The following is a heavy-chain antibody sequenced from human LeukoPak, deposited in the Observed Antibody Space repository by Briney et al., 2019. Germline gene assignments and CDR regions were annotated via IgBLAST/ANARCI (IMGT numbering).Heavy chain of an antibody. D-gene: IGHD3-22*01. CDR2: IYTSGST. CDR3: ARDPQYYYDSSGSRDAFDI. V-gene: IGHV4-61*02. CDR1: GGSISSNSYY. Sequence: SQTLSLTCTVSGGSISSNSYYWSWIRQPAGKGLEWIGRIYTSGSTNYNPSLKSRVTISVDTSKNQFSLKLSSVTAADTAVYYCARDPQYYYDSSGSRDAFDIWGQGTMVTVSS. J-gene: IGHJ3*02.